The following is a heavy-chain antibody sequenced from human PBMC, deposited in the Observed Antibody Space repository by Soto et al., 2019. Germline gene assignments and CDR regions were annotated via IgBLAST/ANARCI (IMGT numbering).Heavy chain of an antibody. J-gene: IGHJ6*02. Sequence: SQTLSLTCAISVDSVSSNSAAWNWIRQSPSRGLEWLGRTYYRSKWYNDYAVSVKSRITINPDTSKNQFSLQLNSVTPEDTAVYYCARDQGAVAGTDYYYGMDVWGQGTTVTVSS. CDR2: TYYRSKWYN. V-gene: IGHV6-1*01. D-gene: IGHD6-19*01. CDR1: VDSVSSNSAA. CDR3: ARDQGAVAGTDYYYGMDV.